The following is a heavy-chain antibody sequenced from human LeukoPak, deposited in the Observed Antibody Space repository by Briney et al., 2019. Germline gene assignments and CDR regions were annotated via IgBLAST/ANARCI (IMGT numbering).Heavy chain of an antibody. CDR3: AGPERGYSYGYLNH. D-gene: IGHD5-18*01. J-gene: IGHJ4*02. V-gene: IGHV3-74*01. CDR1: GFTFSSYW. CDR2: INSDGSTT. Sequence: PGGSLRLSCAASGFTFSSYWMHWVRQAPGKGLVWVSRINSDGSTTNYADSVKGRFTISRDNSKNTLYLQMNSLRAEDTAVYYCAGPERGYSYGYLNHWGQGTLVTVSS.